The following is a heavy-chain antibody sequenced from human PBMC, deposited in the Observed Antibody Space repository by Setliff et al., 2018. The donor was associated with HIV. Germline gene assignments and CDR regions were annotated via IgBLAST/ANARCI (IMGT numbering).Heavy chain of an antibody. V-gene: IGHV3-74*01. CDR3: ARGRGQWLLKGGLDY. J-gene: IGHJ4*02. CDR2: INGDGRST. CDR1: GFTFSNYR. Sequence: QPGGSLRLSCAASGFTFSNYRIHWVRQAPGKGLGWISRINGDGRSTTYADSVKGRFTISRDNAKNTVYLQMNSLRVEDTSIYYCARGRGQWLLKGGLDYWGQGTLVTVSS. D-gene: IGHD5-12*01.